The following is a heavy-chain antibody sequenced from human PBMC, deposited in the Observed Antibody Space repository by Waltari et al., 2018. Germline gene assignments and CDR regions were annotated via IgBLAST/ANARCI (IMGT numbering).Heavy chain of an antibody. D-gene: IGHD3-3*01. Sequence: GESGGGVVQPGRSLRLSCAASGFTFSSYAMHWVRQAPGTGLEWLAVISFDGSNKYYADSVKGRFTISRDNSKNTLYLQMNSLRAEDTAVYYCARAPFYDFSSDYYYYMDVWGKGTTVTVSS. CDR2: ISFDGSNK. V-gene: IGHV3-30*01. CDR1: GFTFSSYA. CDR3: ARAPFYDFSSDYYYYMDV. J-gene: IGHJ6*03.